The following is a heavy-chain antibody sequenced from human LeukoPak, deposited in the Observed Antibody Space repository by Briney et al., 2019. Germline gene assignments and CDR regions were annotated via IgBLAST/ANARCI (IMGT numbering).Heavy chain of an antibody. CDR1: GYTFTSYY. Sequence: ASVKVSCKASGYTFTSYYMHWVRQAPGQGLEWMGIINPSGGSTSYAQKFQGRVTMTRDTSTSTAYMELSSLRSEDTAVYYCARDRSLGYSGYGVPSYYYYGMDVWGKGTTVTVSS. D-gene: IGHD5-12*01. CDR2: INPSGGST. V-gene: IGHV1-46*01. J-gene: IGHJ6*04. CDR3: ARDRSLGYSGYGVPSYYYYGMDV.